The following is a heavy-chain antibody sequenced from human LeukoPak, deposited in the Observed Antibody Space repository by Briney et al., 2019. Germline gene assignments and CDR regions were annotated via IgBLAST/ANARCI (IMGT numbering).Heavy chain of an antibody. CDR2: ISGSGCST. V-gene: IGHV3-23*01. J-gene: IGHJ4*02. Sequence: GGLRLSCSASGFTFSNYGMNWVRQAPGKGLEWVSSISGSGCSTYYADSVKGRFTISRDNSKNTLYLQMNSLRAADTAVYYCARDKHGYRGYYFDYWGQGTLVTVSS. CDR1: GFTFSNYG. CDR3: ARDKHGYRGYYFDY. D-gene: IGHD5-24*01.